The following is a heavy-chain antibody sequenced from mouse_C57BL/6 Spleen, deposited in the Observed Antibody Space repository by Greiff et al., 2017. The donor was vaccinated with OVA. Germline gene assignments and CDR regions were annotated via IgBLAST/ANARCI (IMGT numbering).Heavy chain of an antibody. CDR1: GYTFTDYN. V-gene: IGHV1-18*01. CDR3: ARREDWEAWFAY. Sequence: EVQLQQPGPELVKPGASVKIPCKASGYTFTDYNMDWVKQSHGKSLEWIGDINPNNGGTIYNQKFKGKATFTVDKSSSPAYMELRSLTSQDTAVYYCARREDWEAWFAYWGQGTLVTVSA. D-gene: IGHD4-1*01. J-gene: IGHJ3*01. CDR2: INPNNGGT.